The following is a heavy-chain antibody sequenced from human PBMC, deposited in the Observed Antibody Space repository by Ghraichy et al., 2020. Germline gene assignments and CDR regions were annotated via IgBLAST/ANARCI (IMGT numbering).Heavy chain of an antibody. J-gene: IGHJ4*02. Sequence: SQTLSLTCTVSGGSISSSSYYWGWIRQPPGKGLEWIGSIYYSGSTYYNPSLKSRVTISVDTSKNQFSLKLSSVTAADTAVYYCARQNEGEGGTFDYWGQGTLVTVSS. V-gene: IGHV4-39*01. CDR3: ARQNEGEGGTFDY. CDR1: GGSISSSSYY. D-gene: IGHD3-16*01. CDR2: IYYSGST.